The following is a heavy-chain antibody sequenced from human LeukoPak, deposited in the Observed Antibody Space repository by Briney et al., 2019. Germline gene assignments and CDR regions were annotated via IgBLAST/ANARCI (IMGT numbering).Heavy chain of an antibody. CDR3: AKAGLAVAGTSYYYGMDV. D-gene: IGHD6-19*01. V-gene: IGHV3-23*01. Sequence: PGGSLRLSCAASGFTFSSYAMSWVRQAPGKGLEWVSAISGSGGSTYYADSVKGRFTISRDNSKNTLYLQMNSLRAEDTAVYYCAKAGLAVAGTSYYYGMDVWGQGTTVTVSS. CDR1: GFTFSSYA. J-gene: IGHJ6*02. CDR2: ISGSGGST.